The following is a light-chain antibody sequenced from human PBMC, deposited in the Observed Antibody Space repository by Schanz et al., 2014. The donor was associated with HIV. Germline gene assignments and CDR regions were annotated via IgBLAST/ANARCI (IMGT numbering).Light chain of an antibody. CDR3: CSYTGSGTLV. J-gene: IGLJ2*01. Sequence: QSALTQPASVSGSPGQSITISCTGTSSDVGRYNLVSWYQQYPGKAPKLMIYEISKWPSGVSNRFSGSKSGNTASLTISGLQAEDEADYYCCSYTGSGTLVFGGGTKLTVL. CDR1: SSDVGRYNL. CDR2: EIS. V-gene: IGLV2-23*02.